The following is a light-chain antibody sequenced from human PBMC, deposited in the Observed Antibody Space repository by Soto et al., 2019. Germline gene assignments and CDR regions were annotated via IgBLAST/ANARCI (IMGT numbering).Light chain of an antibody. CDR3: QLSYSTPPMYT. CDR2: VAS. V-gene: IGKV1-39*01. CDR1: QGISKS. Sequence: DIQMTQSPSSLSASVGDRVTITCRASQGISKSLNWYQQKPGKAPTLLISVASTLHSGVPSRFSGSGSGTDFTLTISSLQREDFATYYCQLSYSTPPMYTFGQGTKLEIK. J-gene: IGKJ2*01.